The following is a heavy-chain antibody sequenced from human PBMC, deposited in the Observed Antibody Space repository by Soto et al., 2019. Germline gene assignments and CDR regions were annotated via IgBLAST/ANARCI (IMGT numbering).Heavy chain of an antibody. D-gene: IGHD2-15*01. V-gene: IGHV1-18*04. CDR2: ITVYNGIT. Sequence: ASVKVSCKASGYTFTSYGISWVRQAPGQGLEWMSWITVYNGITNYAQNLQGRVTMTTDTSTSTVYMELRSLNSDDTAVYYCARTWSGGKRRQYYYGMDVWGQGTTVTVSS. CDR3: ARTWSGGKRRQYYYGMDV. J-gene: IGHJ6*02. CDR1: GYTFTSYG.